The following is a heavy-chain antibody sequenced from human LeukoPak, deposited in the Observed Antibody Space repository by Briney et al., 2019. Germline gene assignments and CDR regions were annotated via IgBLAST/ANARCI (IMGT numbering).Heavy chain of an antibody. CDR2: INSDGRTT. CDR1: GFTFSTYW. Sequence: GGSLRLSCAASGFTFSTYWMYWVRQAPGKGLGWVSRINSDGRTTTYADSAKGRFTISRDNAKNTLYLQMNSLRAEDTAVYYCASQSDASGSYPADWGRGTLVTVSS. CDR3: ASQSDASGSYPAD. J-gene: IGHJ4*02. V-gene: IGHV3-74*01. D-gene: IGHD3-10*01.